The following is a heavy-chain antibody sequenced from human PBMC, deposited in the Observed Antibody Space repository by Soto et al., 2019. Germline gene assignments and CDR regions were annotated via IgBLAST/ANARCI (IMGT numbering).Heavy chain of an antibody. CDR3: ARDQRYDFWSGYYRDYGMDV. V-gene: IGHV3-21*02. CDR2: ISSRSSYI. Sequence: EVQLVESGGGLVKPGGSLRLSCAASGFTFSSYTMNWVRQAPGKGLEWVSSISSRSSYIYYADSVKGRFTISRDNAKISVYLQMNSLRAEETAVYYCARDQRYDFWSGYYRDYGMDVW. J-gene: IGHJ6*01. D-gene: IGHD3-3*01. CDR1: GFTFSSYT.